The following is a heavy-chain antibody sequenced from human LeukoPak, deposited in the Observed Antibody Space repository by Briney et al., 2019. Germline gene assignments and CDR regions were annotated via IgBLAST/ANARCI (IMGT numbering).Heavy chain of an antibody. V-gene: IGHV1-8*03. CDR1: GYTFTSYD. CDR3: ARGLNYYDSSGYNERPYAFDI. D-gene: IGHD3-22*01. J-gene: IGHJ3*02. Sequence: ASVKVSCKASGYTFTSYDINWVRQATGQGLEWMGWMNPNSGNTGYAQKFQGRVTITRNTSISTAYMQLSSLRSEETAVYYCARGLNYYDSSGYNERPYAFDIWGQGTMVTVSS. CDR2: MNPNSGNT.